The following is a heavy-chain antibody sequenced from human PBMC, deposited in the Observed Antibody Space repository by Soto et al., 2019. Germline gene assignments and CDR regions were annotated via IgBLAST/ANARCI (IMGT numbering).Heavy chain of an antibody. J-gene: IGHJ4*02. CDR1: GFTFSNAW. V-gene: IGHV3-15*07. CDR3: ITDVLY. CDR2: IKSKTHGGTT. Sequence: EVQLVESGGGLVKPGGSLRLSCAASGFTFSNAWMNWVRQAPGKGLEWVGRIKSKTHGGTTDYAAPVKGRFTISRDDSKNTLYLQMNSLKTEDTAVYYCITDVLYWGQGTLVTVSS.